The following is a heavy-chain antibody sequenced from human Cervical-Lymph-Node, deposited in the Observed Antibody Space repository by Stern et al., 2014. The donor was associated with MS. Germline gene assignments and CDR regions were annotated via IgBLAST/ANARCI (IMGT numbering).Heavy chain of an antibody. D-gene: IGHD6-19*01. CDR3: AREVAGHRLGMMDV. J-gene: IGHJ6*02. V-gene: IGHV1-46*01. CDR2: INPSGYST. CDR1: GYTFTNYY. Sequence: VQLVESGAEVKKPGASVKVSCKASGYTFTNYYMHWGRQAPGQGPEWMGIINPSGYSTSYAQRFQGRVTMTRDTSTSTVYMELSSLRSDDTAVYYCAREVAGHRLGMMDVWGQGTTVTVSS.